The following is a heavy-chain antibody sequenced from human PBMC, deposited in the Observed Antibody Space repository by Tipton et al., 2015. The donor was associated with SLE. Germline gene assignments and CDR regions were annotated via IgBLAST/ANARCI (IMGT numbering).Heavy chain of an antibody. CDR1: GFTFSSYA. V-gene: IGHV3-30*04. J-gene: IGHJ3*02. D-gene: IGHD3-10*02. CDR2: ISYDGSNK. Sequence: QVQLVQSGGGVVQPGRSLRLSCAASGFTFSSYAMHWVRQAPGKGLEWVAVISYDGSNKYYADSVKGRFTISRDNSKNTLYLQMNSLRAEDTAVYYCARGEYYVNDAFDIWGQGTMVTVSS. CDR3: ARGEYYVNDAFDI.